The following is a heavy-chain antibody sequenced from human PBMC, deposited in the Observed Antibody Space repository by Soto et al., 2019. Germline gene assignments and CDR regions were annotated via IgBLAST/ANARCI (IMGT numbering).Heavy chain of an antibody. Sequence: EVQLLESGGGLVQPGGSLRLSCAASGFTFSSYAMSWVRQAPGKGLEWVSAISGSGGSTYYADSVKGRFTISRDNSKNPLYLQMNSLRAEDTAVYYCAKVDSSSWYGGYFQHWGQGTLVTVSS. D-gene: IGHD6-13*01. CDR3: AKVDSSSWYGGYFQH. J-gene: IGHJ1*01. V-gene: IGHV3-23*01. CDR2: ISGSGGST. CDR1: GFTFSSYA.